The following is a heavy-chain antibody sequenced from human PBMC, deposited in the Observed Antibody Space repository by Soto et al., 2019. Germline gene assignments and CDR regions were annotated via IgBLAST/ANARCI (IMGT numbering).Heavy chain of an antibody. D-gene: IGHD3-10*01. J-gene: IGHJ4*02. CDR1: GYSFTSYW. CDR3: ARGVPMVRGVSPYFDY. V-gene: IGHV5-51*01. CDR2: IYPGDSDT. Sequence: PGESLKISCKGSGYSFTSYWIGWVRQMPGKGLEWMGIIYPGDSDTRYSPSFQGQVTISADKSISTAYLQWSSLKASDTAMYYCARGVPMVRGVSPYFDYWGQGTLVTVSS.